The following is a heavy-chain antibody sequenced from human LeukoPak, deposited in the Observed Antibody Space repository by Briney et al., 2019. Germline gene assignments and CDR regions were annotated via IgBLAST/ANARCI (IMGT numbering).Heavy chain of an antibody. Sequence: ASVKVSCKASGYTFTGYYMHWVRQAPGQGLEWMGWINPNSGGTNYAQKFQGWVTMTRDTSISTAYMELSRLRSDDTAVYYCARDQKYYGPRGAPYYYYYGMDVWGQGTTVTVSS. D-gene: IGHD4/OR15-4a*01. CDR1: GYTFTGYY. CDR2: INPNSGGT. V-gene: IGHV1-2*04. CDR3: ARDQKYYGPRGAPYYYYYGMDV. J-gene: IGHJ6*02.